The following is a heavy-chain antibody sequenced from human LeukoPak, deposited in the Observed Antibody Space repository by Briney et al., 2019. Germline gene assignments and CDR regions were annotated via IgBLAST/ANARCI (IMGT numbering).Heavy chain of an antibody. CDR1: GGSISSSSYY. D-gene: IGHD3-10*01. CDR2: MYYSGST. Sequence: PSETLSLTCTVSGGSISSSSYYWGWVRQPPGKGLEWIGSMYYSGSTYYNPSLKSRVTISVDTSKNQFSLKLSSVTAADTAVYYCARYMVQGVSIDYWGQGTLVTVSS. CDR3: ARYMVQGVSIDY. J-gene: IGHJ4*02. V-gene: IGHV4-39*01.